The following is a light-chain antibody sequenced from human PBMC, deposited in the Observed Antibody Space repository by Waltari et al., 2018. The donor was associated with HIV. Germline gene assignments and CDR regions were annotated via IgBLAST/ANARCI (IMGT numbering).Light chain of an antibody. CDR1: TSNIGTNI. CDR2: SNN. J-gene: IGLJ2*01. CDR3: AAWDDTLNGL. V-gene: IGLV1-44*01. Sequence: QSVLTRPPSASGTPGQNVTISCSGNTSNIGTNIVNWYQQFPGAAPKLLIYSNNQRPSGVPARFSGSKSGTSASLAISGLQSEDEADYFCAAWDDTLNGLFGGGTKLTVL.